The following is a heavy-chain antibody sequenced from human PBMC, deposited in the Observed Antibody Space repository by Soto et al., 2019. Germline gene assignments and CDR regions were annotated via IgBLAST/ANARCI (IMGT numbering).Heavy chain of an antibody. CDR3: ANLDGDQYDSSDSVFDY. Sequence: GGSLRLSCAASGFTFSSYGMHWVRQAPGKGLEWVAVISYDGSNKYYADSVKGRFTISRDNSKNTLYLQMNSLRAEDTAVYYCANLDGDQYDSSDSVFDYWGQGTLVTVSS. V-gene: IGHV3-30*18. D-gene: IGHD3-22*01. CDR2: ISYDGSNK. CDR1: GFTFSSYG. J-gene: IGHJ4*02.